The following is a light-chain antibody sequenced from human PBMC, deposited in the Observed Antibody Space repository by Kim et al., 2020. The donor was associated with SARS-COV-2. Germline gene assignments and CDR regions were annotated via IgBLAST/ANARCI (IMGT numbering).Light chain of an antibody. J-gene: IGKJ1*01. CDR1: QRIGSY. V-gene: IGKV1-8*01. CDR2: AAS. CDR3: QQYYDYPRT. Sequence: AIRITQSPSSLSASTGDRITITCRASQRIGSYLAWYQQKPGKAPNLLIYAASTLQSGVPSRFSGSGSGTDFTLTISCLQSEDFATYYCQQYYDYPRTFGQGTKVDIK.